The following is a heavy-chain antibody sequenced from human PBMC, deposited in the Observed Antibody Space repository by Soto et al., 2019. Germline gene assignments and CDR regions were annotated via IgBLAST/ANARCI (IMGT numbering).Heavy chain of an antibody. Sequence: SETLSLTCTVSGGSVSSGSYYWSWIRQPAGKGLEWIGRIYTSGSTNYNPSLKSRVTMSVDTSKNQFSLKLSSVTAADTAVYYCASAGQQGYYYYYGMDVWGQGTTVTVSS. CDR2: IYTSGST. CDR3: ASAGQQGYYYYYGMDV. J-gene: IGHJ6*02. V-gene: IGHV4-61*02. D-gene: IGHD6-13*01. CDR1: GGSVSSGSYY.